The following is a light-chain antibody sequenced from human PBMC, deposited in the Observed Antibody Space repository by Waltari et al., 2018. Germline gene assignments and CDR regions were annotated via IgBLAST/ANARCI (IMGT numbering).Light chain of an antibody. CDR1: RSVLYTSNNKNY. CDR2: WAS. Sequence: DIVMTQSPDSLAVSLGERATINCKSRRSVLYTSNNKNYLAWYQQKPGQPPKLLIYWASTRESGVPDRISGSGSGTDFTLTISSLQAEDVAVYYCHQYYSAPFTFGPGTTVDIK. CDR3: HQYYSAPFT. V-gene: IGKV4-1*01. J-gene: IGKJ3*01.